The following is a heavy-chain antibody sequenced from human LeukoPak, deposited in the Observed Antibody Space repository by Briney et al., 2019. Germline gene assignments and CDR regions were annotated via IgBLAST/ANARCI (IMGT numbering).Heavy chain of an antibody. V-gene: IGHV4-34*01. CDR3: AREDYCSGGSCYSGYFQH. D-gene: IGHD2-15*01. Sequence: KPSETLSLTCAVYGGSFSGYYWSWIRQPPGKGLEWIGEINHSGSTNYNPSLKSRVTISIDTSKNQFSLKLSSVTAADTALYYCAREDYCSGGSCYSGYFQHWGQGTLVTVSS. CDR2: INHSGST. CDR1: GGSFSGYY. J-gene: IGHJ1*01.